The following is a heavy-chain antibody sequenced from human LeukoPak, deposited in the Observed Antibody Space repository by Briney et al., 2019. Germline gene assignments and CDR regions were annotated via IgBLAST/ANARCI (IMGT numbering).Heavy chain of an antibody. Sequence: PSETLSLTCTVSGGSISSYYWSWIRQPAGKGLEWIGRIYTSGSTNYNPSLKSRVTISADTSKNLFSLKLSSVTAADTAVYYCARAGPGYSYGYTPLSFDSWGQGTLVTVSS. J-gene: IGHJ4*02. V-gene: IGHV4-4*07. CDR2: IYTSGST. CDR3: ARAGPGYSYGYTPLSFDS. D-gene: IGHD5-18*01. CDR1: GGSISSYY.